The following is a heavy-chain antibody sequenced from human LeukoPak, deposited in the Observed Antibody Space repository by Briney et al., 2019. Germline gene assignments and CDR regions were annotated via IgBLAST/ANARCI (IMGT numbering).Heavy chain of an antibody. J-gene: IGHJ4*02. D-gene: IGHD6-13*01. Sequence: PGGSLRLSCTASGFTFGDYAMSWVRQAPGKGLEWVGFIRSKAYGGTTEYAASVKGRFTISRDDSKSIAYLQMNSLKTEDTAVYYGTGIYFDYWGQGTLVTVSS. CDR1: GFTFGDYA. CDR2: IRSKAYGGTT. CDR3: TGIYFDY. V-gene: IGHV3-49*04.